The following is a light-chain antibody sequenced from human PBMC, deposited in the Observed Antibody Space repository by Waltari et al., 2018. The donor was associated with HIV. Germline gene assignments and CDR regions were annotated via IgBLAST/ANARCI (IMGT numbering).Light chain of an antibody. CDR1: TSNIGQNT. V-gene: IGLV1-44*01. Sequence: QSVLTQPPSASGTPGQGVTISCSGSTSNIGQNTVNWYQQFPGTAPKLLIYSNDQRPSGVPDRFSGSKSGTSASLAISGLQSEDDTDYYCAAWDDSLNGVVFGGGTKLTVL. J-gene: IGLJ2*01. CDR2: SND. CDR3: AAWDDSLNGVV.